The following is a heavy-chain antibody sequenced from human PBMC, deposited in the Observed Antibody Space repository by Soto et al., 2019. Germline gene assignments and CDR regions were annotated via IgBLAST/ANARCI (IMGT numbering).Heavy chain of an antibody. V-gene: IGHV4-61*08. CDR2: VYYTGTT. Sequence: SETLSLTCTVSGGSISSGDYYWSWIRQPPGKGLEWIGYVYYTGTTNYKPSLKTRVTISVDTSKNQFSLKLTSVTAADTAMYYCARASMTTIPMDVWGRGTMVTAP. CDR3: ARASMTTIPMDV. D-gene: IGHD4-17*01. CDR1: GGSISSGDYY. J-gene: IGHJ6*02.